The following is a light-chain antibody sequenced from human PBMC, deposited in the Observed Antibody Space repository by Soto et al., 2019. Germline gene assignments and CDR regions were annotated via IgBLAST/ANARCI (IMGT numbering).Light chain of an antibody. V-gene: IGLV2-23*01. J-gene: IGLJ2*01. CDR2: EGS. CDR3: SSYARTSTVV. Sequence: QSALTQPASVSGSPGQSITISCTGTSSDVGSYNLVSWYKQHPGKAPKLMIYEGSERPSGVSNRFSGSKSGNTASLTISGLQAEDEADYYCSSYARTSTVVFGGGTKLTVL. CDR1: SSDVGSYNL.